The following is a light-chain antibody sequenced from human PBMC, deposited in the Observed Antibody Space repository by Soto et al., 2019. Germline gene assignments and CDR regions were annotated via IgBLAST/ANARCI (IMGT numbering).Light chain of an antibody. CDR3: QQRSNWAT. V-gene: IGKV3-11*01. J-gene: IGKJ3*01. CDR2: DAS. Sequence: ILLTQSQATLCLSPGERATLSCRASQSVSRNLAWYQQKPGQAPRLLIYDASNRATGIPARFSGSGSVTDFTLTISSLEPEDFAVYYCQQRSNWATCGPGAKVH. CDR1: QSVSRN.